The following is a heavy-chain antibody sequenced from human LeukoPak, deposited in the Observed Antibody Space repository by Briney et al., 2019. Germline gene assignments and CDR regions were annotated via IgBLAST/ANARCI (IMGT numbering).Heavy chain of an antibody. Sequence: GGSLRLSCGASGFSFSSYWMTWVRQAPGKGLEWVANIKQDGSEKYYGDSVKGRFTISRDNAKNSLYLQMNSLRDEDTAVYYCARVGSKWLVNDFWGQGTLVTVSS. CDR2: IKQDGSEK. D-gene: IGHD6-19*01. J-gene: IGHJ4*02. V-gene: IGHV3-7*02. CDR1: GFSFSSYW. CDR3: ARVGSKWLVNDF.